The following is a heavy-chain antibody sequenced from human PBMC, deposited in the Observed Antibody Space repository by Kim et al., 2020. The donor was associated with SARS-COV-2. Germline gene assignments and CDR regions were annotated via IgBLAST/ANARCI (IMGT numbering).Heavy chain of an antibody. CDR2: IYTSGST. Sequence: SETLSLTCTVSGGSISSGSYYWSWIRQPAGKGLEWIGRIYTSGSTNYNPSLKSRVTISVDTSKNQFSLKLSSVTAADTAVYYCARDFGSGIQQGGFDPWGQGTLVTVSS. CDR3: ARDFGSGIQQGGFDP. D-gene: IGHD3-10*01. V-gene: IGHV4-61*02. J-gene: IGHJ5*02. CDR1: GGSISSGSYY.